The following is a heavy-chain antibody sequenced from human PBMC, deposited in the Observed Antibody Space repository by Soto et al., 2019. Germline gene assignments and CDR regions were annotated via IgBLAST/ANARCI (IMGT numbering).Heavy chain of an antibody. CDR1: GYTFTGYY. CDR2: INPNSGDT. J-gene: IGHJ4*02. D-gene: IGHD2-21*02. CDR3: ARQLAYCGGDCFTEPVDY. Sequence: QAQLVQSGAEVKKPGASVKVSCEASGYTFTGYYMHWVRQAPGQGLEWMGWINPNSGDTKYAQKFRGRVTMTRDTSITTAYMDLKMLTSDDTAVYYCARQLAYCGGDCFTEPVDYWGQGTLVTVSS. V-gene: IGHV1-2*02.